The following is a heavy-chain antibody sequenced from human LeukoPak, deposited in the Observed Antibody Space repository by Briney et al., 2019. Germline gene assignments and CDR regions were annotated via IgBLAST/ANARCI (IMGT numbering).Heavy chain of an antibody. J-gene: IGHJ4*02. V-gene: IGHV4-59*08. CDR3: ATYEGYFDS. Sequence: NSSETLSLTCSVSGGSINNYFWSWVRQPPGKAPEWIAYIYSTGNTNYNPSLQSRVSISIDTSKNQFYLRLSAVTAADTAIYYCATYEGYFDSWGQGTLVTVSS. CDR2: IYSTGNT. CDR1: GGSINNYF. D-gene: IGHD3-16*01.